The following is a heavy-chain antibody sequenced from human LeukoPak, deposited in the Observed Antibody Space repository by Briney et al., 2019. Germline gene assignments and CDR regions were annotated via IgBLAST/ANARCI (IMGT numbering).Heavy chain of an antibody. CDR1: GYTYTSYR. J-gene: IGHJ4*02. V-gene: IGHV1-18*01. Sequence: ASVNVSRKGSGYTYTSYRSSWVRQAPGQGLEWVGWISAYNGNTNYAQKHQGRVTMTTDTSTSTAYMELSSLRSEDTAVYHCAPRRRGYSDPVFGYWGQGTLVTVSS. D-gene: IGHD2-15*01. CDR3: APRRRGYSDPVFGY. CDR2: ISAYNGNT.